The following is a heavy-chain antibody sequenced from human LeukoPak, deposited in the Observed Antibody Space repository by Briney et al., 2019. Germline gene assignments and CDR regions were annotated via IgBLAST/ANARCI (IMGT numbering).Heavy chain of an antibody. CDR1: GETFSSYW. J-gene: IGHJ4*02. CDR2: IHHAESDA. D-gene: IGHD1-26*01. Sequence: GESLKTSCQVSGETFSSYWIGWVRQMPGKGLEWMGIIHHAESDATHNPSFQGQVTISADHSIIPAHLQWSSLKASDTAMYYCARLPTRPRTGPATTFDFWGQGTLVAVSS. V-gene: IGHV5-51*01. CDR3: ARLPTRPRTGPATTFDF.